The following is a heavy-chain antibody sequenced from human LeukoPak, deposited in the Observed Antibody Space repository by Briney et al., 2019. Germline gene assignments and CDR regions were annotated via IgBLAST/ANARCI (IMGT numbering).Heavy chain of an antibody. V-gene: IGHV1-18*01. J-gene: IGHJ6*03. CDR2: ISAYNGNT. D-gene: IGHD2-2*01. Sequence: GASVKVSCKASGYTFTSYGISWVRQAPGQGLEWMGWISAYNGNTNYAQKLQGRVTMTTDTSTSTAYMELRSLRSDDTAVYYCARARCCSSTSCPREAYYYYYMDVWGKGTTVTVSS. CDR1: GYTFTSYG. CDR3: ARARCCSSTSCPREAYYYYYMDV.